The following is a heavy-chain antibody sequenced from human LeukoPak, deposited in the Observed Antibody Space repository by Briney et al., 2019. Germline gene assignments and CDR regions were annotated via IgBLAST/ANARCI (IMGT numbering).Heavy chain of an antibody. CDR2: ISGSGGST. CDR1: GFLFSTYA. D-gene: IGHD1-7*01. J-gene: IGHJ6*03. V-gene: IGHV3-23*01. Sequence: GGSLRLSCAASGFLFSTYAMSWVRQAPGKGLEWVSAISGSGGSTYYADSVKGRFTISRDNSKKTLYLQMNSLRAEDTAVYYCAKPGTDSSFDYYYYMDVWGKGTTVTVSS. CDR3: AKPGTDSSFDYYYYMDV.